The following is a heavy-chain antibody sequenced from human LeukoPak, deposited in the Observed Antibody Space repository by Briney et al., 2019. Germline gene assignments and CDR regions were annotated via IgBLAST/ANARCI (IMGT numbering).Heavy chain of an antibody. J-gene: IGHJ4*02. CDR2: ISYDESNT. D-gene: IGHD1-14*01. CDR3: AKGGGLTDCARFDY. Sequence: PGRSLRLSCAASGFTFSTYGMNWVRQAPGKGLEWVAIISYDESNTYYADSVKGRFTISRDNSKNTLYLQMNSLRAEDTAVYYCAKGGGLTDCARFDYWGGGTLVTVSS. CDR1: GFTFSTYG. V-gene: IGHV3-30*18.